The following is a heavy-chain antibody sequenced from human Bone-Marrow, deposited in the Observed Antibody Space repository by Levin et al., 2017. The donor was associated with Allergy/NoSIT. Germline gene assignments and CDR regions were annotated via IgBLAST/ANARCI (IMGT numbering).Heavy chain of an antibody. CDR1: GFTFSDYY. V-gene: IGHV3-11*05. CDR2: ISSSSSYT. CDR3: ARAGGSGPLTDWYFDL. J-gene: IGHJ2*01. Sequence: GESLKISCAASGFTFSDYYMSWIRQAPGKGLEWVSYISSSSSYTNYADSVKGRFTISRDNAKNSLYLQMNSLRAEDTAVYYCARAGGSGPLTDWYFDLWGRGTLVTVSS. D-gene: IGHD3-10*01.